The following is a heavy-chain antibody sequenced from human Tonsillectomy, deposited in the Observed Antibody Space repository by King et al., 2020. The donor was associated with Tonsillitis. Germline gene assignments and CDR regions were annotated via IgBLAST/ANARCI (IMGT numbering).Heavy chain of an antibody. CDR3: TTDSGYCSGGSCHSGAFDI. Sequence: QLVQSGGGLVKPGGSLRLSCAASGFTFTNAWMSWVRQAPGKGLEWVGHIKSKTDGGTTDYAAPVNGRFTISRDDSKNTLYLQMNSLKTEDTAVYYCTTDSGYCSGGSCHSGAFDIWGQGTMVTVSS. CDR2: IKSKTDGGTT. D-gene: IGHD2-15*01. J-gene: IGHJ3*02. CDR1: GFTFTNAW. V-gene: IGHV3-15*01.